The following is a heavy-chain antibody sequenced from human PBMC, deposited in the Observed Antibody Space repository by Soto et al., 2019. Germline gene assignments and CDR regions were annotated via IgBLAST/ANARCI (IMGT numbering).Heavy chain of an antibody. Sequence: GGSLRLSCAASGFTFSSYAMSWVRQAPGKGLEWVSAISGSGGSTYYADSVKGRFTISRDNSKNTLYLQMNSLRAEDTAVYYCAKDGGGIQLWWSYFDYWGQGTLVTVSS. V-gene: IGHV3-23*01. J-gene: IGHJ4*02. D-gene: IGHD5-18*01. CDR3: AKDGGGIQLWWSYFDY. CDR2: ISGSGGST. CDR1: GFTFSSYA.